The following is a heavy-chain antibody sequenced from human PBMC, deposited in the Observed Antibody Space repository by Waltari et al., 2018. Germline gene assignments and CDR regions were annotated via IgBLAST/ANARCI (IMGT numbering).Heavy chain of an antibody. CDR1: GGSISSSSYY. CDR2: IYYSGST. CDR3: AIDDSSDY. J-gene: IGHJ4*02. V-gene: IGHV4-39*07. D-gene: IGHD3-22*01. Sequence: QLQLQESGPGLVKPSETLSLTCTVSGGSISSSSYYWGWIRQPPGKGLEWIGSIYYSGSTYYTPSLKSRVTISVDTSKNQFSLKLSSVTAEDTAVYYCAIDDSSDYWGQGTLVTVSS.